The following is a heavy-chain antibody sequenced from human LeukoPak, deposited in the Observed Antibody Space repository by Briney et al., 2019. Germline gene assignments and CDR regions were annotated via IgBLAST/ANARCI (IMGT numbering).Heavy chain of an antibody. Sequence: GGSLRLSCLTSGFTLSTNAMSWVRQAPGKGLEWISGISGSGASTYYADSVKGRFTISGDDSRNTLYLQMNSLRGDDTAVYYCAPDPNKWLRNYWGQGTLVTVSS. CDR1: GFTLSTNA. CDR3: APDPNKWLRNY. D-gene: IGHD5-12*01. J-gene: IGHJ4*02. V-gene: IGHV3-23*01. CDR2: ISGSGAST.